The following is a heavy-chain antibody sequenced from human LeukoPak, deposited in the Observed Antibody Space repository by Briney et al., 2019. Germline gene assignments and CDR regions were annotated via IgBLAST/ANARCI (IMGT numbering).Heavy chain of an antibody. D-gene: IGHD6-13*01. Sequence: SGGSLRLSCEASGFTFSTYWMSWVRQAPGKGLEWVANIKQDGSEKCYVDSVKGRFTISRDNAKNSLYLQMNSLRAEDTAMYYCARDSAGNDYWGQGTLVTVSS. CDR3: ARDSAGNDY. V-gene: IGHV3-7*01. CDR2: IKQDGSEK. J-gene: IGHJ4*02. CDR1: GFTFSTYW.